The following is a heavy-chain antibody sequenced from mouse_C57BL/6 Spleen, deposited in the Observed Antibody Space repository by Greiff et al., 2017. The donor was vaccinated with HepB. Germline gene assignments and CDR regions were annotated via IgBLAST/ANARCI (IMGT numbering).Heavy chain of an antibody. D-gene: IGHD2-5*01. V-gene: IGHV5-17*01. Sequence: DVMLVESGGGLVKPGGSLKLSCAASGFTFSDYGMHWVRQAPEKGLEWVAYISSGSSTIYYADTVKGRFTISRDNAKNTLFLQMNSMRSEDTAMYYCAKTYYSNRYYAMDYWGQGTSVTVPS. CDR3: AKTYYSNRYYAMDY. CDR1: GFTFSDYG. J-gene: IGHJ4*01. CDR2: ISSGSSTI.